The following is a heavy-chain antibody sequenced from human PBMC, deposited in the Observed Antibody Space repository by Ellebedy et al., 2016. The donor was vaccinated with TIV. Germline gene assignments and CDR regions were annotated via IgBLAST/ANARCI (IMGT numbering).Heavy chain of an antibody. CDR1: GYTFTSYA. D-gene: IGHD3-10*01. J-gene: IGHJ6*02. V-gene: IGHV1-8*01. CDR2: MNPNSGNT. CDR3: ARGFDGSGSYYYYGMDV. Sequence: AASVKVSCKASGYTFTSYAMHWVRQAPGQGLEWMGWMNPNSGNTGYAQKFQGRVTMTRNTSISTAYMELSSLRSEDTAVYYCARGFDGSGSYYYYGMDVWGQGTTVTVSS.